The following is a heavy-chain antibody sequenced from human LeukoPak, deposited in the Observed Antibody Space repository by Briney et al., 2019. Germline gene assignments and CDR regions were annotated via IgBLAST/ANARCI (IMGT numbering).Heavy chain of an antibody. V-gene: IGHV1-18*01. Sequence: ASVKVSCKASGYTFTSYGISWVRQAPGQGLEWMGWISAYNGNTNYAQKLQGRVTMTTDTSTSTAYMELRSLRSDDTAVYYCARAMVRGVISYYYYYMDVWGKGTTVTVSS. CDR2: ISAYNGNT. D-gene: IGHD3-10*01. J-gene: IGHJ6*03. CDR1: GYTFTSYG. CDR3: ARAMVRGVISYYYYYMDV.